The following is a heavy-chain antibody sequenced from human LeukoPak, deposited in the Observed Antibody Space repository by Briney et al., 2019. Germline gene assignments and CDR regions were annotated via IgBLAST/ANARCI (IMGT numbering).Heavy chain of an antibody. V-gene: IGHV4-4*07. CDR2: IYSGGNT. Sequence: PSETLSLTCTVSGGSINFYYWAWIRQSAGKGLEWIGRIYSGGNTNYNPSLKSRATLSIDTSKNQFSLMLTSVTAADTAVYYCARDSRYFDFWSGYVDYWGQGFLVTVSS. CDR3: ARDSRYFDFWSGYVDY. CDR1: GGSINFYY. J-gene: IGHJ4*02. D-gene: IGHD3-3*01.